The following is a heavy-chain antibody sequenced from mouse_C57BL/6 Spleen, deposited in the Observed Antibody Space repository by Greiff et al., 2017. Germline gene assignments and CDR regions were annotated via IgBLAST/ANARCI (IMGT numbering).Heavy chain of an antibody. CDR2: IDPETGGT. CDR3: ARWGYGSSYGGND. Sequence: VQLQQSGAELVRPGASVTLSCKASGYTFTDYEMHWVKQTPVHGLEWIGAIDPETGGTAYNQKFKGKAILTADKSSSTAYMELRSLTSEDSAVYYCARWGYGSSYGGNDGGQGTTLTVSS. J-gene: IGHJ2*01. D-gene: IGHD1-1*01. CDR1: GYTFTDYE. V-gene: IGHV1-15*01.